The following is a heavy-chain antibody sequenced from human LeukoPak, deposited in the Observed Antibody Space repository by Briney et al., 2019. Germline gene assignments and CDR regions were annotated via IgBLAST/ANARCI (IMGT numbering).Heavy chain of an antibody. Sequence: GGSLRLSCAASGFTVSSNYMSWVRQAPGKGLEWVSVIYSGGSTYYADSVKGRFTISRDNAKNSLYLQMNSLRAEDTAVYYCARDGSFMTTVVTRAFDIWGQGTMVTVSS. D-gene: IGHD4-23*01. V-gene: IGHV3-53*01. CDR1: GFTVSSNY. CDR2: IYSGGST. J-gene: IGHJ3*02. CDR3: ARDGSFMTTVVTRAFDI.